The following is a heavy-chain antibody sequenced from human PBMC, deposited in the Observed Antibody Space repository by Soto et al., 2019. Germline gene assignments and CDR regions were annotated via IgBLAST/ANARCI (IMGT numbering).Heavy chain of an antibody. V-gene: IGHV3-15*07. J-gene: IGHJ4*02. D-gene: IGHD6-13*01. CDR2: IKSTPDGGTA. Sequence: EGQLVESGGGLVKPGGSLRLSCAASGFNFNDAWMNWVRQAPGKGPEWVGRIKSTPDGGTADYAAPVKGRFTISRDDSKNTVYLQMTSLKIEDTAVYYCTTAPNSRRGGYWGQGTLVTVSS. CDR3: TTAPNSRRGGY. CDR1: GFNFNDAW.